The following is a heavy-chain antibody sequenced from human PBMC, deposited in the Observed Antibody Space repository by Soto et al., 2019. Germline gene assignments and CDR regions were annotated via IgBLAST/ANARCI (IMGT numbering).Heavy chain of an antibody. CDR2: IYYSGST. V-gene: IGHV4-31*03. J-gene: IGHJ5*02. CDR1: GGSISSGGYY. Sequence: SETLSLTCTVSGGSISSGGYYWSWIRQHPGKGLEWIGYIYYSGSTYYNPSLKSRVTISVDTSKNQFSLKLNSVTAADTAVYYCARVLVVSWFDPWGQGTLVTSPQ. D-gene: IGHD2-15*01. CDR3: ARVLVVSWFDP.